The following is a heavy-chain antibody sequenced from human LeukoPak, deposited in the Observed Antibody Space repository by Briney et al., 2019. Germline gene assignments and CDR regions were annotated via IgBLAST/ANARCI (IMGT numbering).Heavy chain of an antibody. CDR1: GFTFSSYW. CDR2: IKEDGSEK. V-gene: IGHV3-7*05. Sequence: GGSLRLSCAASGFTFSSYWMSWVRQAPGKGLECVANIKEDGSEKNYVDSVKGRYTISRDNAKNSLYLQMNSLRAEDTAVYYCARGGGRHVEYWGQGNLVTVSS. D-gene: IGHD2/OR15-2a*01. CDR3: ARGGGRHVEY. J-gene: IGHJ4*02.